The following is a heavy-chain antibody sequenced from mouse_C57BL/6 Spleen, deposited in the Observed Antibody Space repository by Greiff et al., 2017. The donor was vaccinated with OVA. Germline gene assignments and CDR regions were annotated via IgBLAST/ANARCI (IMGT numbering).Heavy chain of an antibody. CDR3: ARRRLRQGGYAMDY. CDR2: ISSGSSTI. J-gene: IGHJ4*01. D-gene: IGHD2-4*01. Sequence: EVHLVESGGGLVKPGGSLKLSCAASGFTFSDYGMHWVRQAPEKGLEWVAYISSGSSTIYYADTVKGRFTISRDNAKNTLFLQMTSLRSEDTAMYYCARRRLRQGGYAMDYWGQGTSVTVSS. V-gene: IGHV5-17*01. CDR1: GFTFSDYG.